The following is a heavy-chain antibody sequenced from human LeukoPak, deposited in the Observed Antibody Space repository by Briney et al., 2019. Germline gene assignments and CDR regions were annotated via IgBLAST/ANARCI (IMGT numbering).Heavy chain of an antibody. J-gene: IGHJ4*02. V-gene: IGHV1-46*01. D-gene: IGHD5-24*01. CDR2: INPSSGST. Sequence: ASVKVSCKASGYTFTNYYMHWVRQAPGQGLEWMGIINPSSGSTGYAQKFQGRVTMTRDTSTSTVYMDLSSLKSEDTAVDYCVRSRDGYNYFDYWGQGTLVTVSS. CDR1: GYTFTNYY. CDR3: VRSRDGYNYFDY.